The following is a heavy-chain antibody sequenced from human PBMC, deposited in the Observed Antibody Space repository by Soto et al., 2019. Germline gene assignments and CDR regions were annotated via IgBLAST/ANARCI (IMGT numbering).Heavy chain of an antibody. D-gene: IGHD5-12*01. CDR3: AKDTATAITSYYFYGMDV. J-gene: IGHJ6*02. Sequence: QMQLAESGGGVVQPGRSLRVSCEASGFIFSTYGMHWVRQAPGKGLEWVAVISYDGRNKYYADSVRGRFTISRDNSKNTLHLQMNSLRGEDTAVYYCAKDTATAITSYYFYGMDVWGQGTTVTVSS. CDR1: GFIFSTYG. CDR2: ISYDGRNK. V-gene: IGHV3-30*18.